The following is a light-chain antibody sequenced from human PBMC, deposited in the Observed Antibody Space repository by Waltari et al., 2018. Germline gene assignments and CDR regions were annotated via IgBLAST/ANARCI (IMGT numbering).Light chain of an antibody. CDR2: EVD. J-gene: IGLJ3*02. V-gene: IGLV2-23*02. Sequence: QSALTQPASVFGSPGQSITISCTGTTDDVGTYKFVSWYQQHPGKAPKLIIYEVDQRPSGISNRFSGFKSGNTAALTISGLQIEDEADYYCCSFVTGDTWVFGGGTKVAVL. CDR3: CSFVTGDTWV. CDR1: TDDVGTYKF.